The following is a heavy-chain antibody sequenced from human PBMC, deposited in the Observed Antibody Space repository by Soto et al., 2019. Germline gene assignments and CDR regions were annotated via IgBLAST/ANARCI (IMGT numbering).Heavy chain of an antibody. CDR1: GFSLSTSGVG. CDR3: AHRRRYGSGAYLSDP. V-gene: IGHV2-5*02. J-gene: IGHJ5*02. Sequence: GSGPTLVNPTQTLTLTCTFSGFSLSTSGVGVGWIRQPPGKALEWLALIYWDDDKRYSPSLKSRLTITKDTSNNQVVLTMTNMDPVDTATYYCAHRRRYGSGAYLSDPWGQGTLVTVSS. D-gene: IGHD3-10*01. CDR2: IYWDDDK.